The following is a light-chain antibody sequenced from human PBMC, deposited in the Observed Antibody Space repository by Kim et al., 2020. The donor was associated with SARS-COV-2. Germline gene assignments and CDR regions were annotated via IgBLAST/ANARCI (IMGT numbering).Light chain of an antibody. CDR3: QQYNKWWT. V-gene: IGKV3-15*01. CDR2: GAS. J-gene: IGKJ1*01. CDR1: QSVRSN. Sequence: EIVMTQSPATLSVSPGERVSLSCRASQSVRSNLAWYQQKPGQAPRLLMYGASTRATGIPARFSGSGSGTEFTLTIGSLQSEDFAVYYCQQYNKWWTFGQGTKVDIK.